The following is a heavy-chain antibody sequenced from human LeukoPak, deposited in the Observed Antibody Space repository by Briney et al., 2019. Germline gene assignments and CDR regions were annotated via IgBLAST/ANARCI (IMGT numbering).Heavy chain of an antibody. CDR1: GFTFSSYG. CDR2: IWYDGSNK. Sequence: GGSLRLSCAASGFTFSSYGMHWVRQAPGKGLEWVAVIWYDGSNKYYVDSVKGRFTISRDNAKNSLYLQMNSLRAEDTAVYYCARGVRGLVLLQYRRWMVYWGQGTLVTVSS. J-gene: IGHJ4*02. V-gene: IGHV3-33*01. CDR3: ARGVRGLVLLQYRRWMVY. D-gene: IGHD6-19*01.